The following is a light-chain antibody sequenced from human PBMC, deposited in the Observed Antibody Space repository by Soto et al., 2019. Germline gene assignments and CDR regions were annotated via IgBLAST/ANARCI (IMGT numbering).Light chain of an antibody. CDR1: QSVSSSF. CDR3: LHYGTAQWT. J-gene: IGKJ1*01. V-gene: IGKV3-20*01. Sequence: EIVLTQSPGTLSLSPGERATLSCRASQSVSSSFLAWYRQKPGQAPRLLMYGASTRAPGIPDRFSGSGSGTDFTLTISRVEREDFAVYYCLHYGTAQWTFGQGTKVDI. CDR2: GAS.